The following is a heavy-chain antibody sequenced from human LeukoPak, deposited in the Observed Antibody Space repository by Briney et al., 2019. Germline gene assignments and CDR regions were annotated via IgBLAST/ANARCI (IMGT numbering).Heavy chain of an antibody. J-gene: IGHJ3*02. CDR1: EFSVSSNH. CDR3: AARWGYNGFDI. D-gene: IGHD5-18*01. Sequence: GGSLRLSCAASEFSVSSNHMSWVRQAPGKGLEWVSVIYSGGGTYYADSVKGRFTISRDKSKNTLYLQMNSLRAEDTALFYCAARWGYNGFDIWGQGTMVAVSS. CDR2: IYSGGGT. V-gene: IGHV3-53*01.